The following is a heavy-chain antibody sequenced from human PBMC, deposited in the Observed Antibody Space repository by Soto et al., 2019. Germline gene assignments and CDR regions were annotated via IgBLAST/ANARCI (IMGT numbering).Heavy chain of an antibody. V-gene: IGHV3-33*01. D-gene: IGHD6-13*01. CDR1: GITLSNYG. J-gene: IGHJ6*02. Sequence: SLRLSCTVSGITLSNYGMHWVRQAPGKGLEWLSILWYDGSKKYYADSVKGRFTISKDNSKNTLYLQMNSLRAEDTAVYYCARVSSAGGYHYYGMDVWGRGTTVTVSS. CDR3: ARVSSAGGYHYYGMDV. CDR2: LWYDGSKK.